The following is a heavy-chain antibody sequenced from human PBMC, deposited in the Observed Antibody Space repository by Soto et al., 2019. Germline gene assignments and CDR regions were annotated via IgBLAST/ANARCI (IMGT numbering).Heavy chain of an antibody. Sequence: QVQLQESGPGLVRPSETLSLTCTVAGDSVSSGSHHWNWIRQAPGKGLEWIGPIDFTGRTNHNPSLKGRGTISVDTSKNHLSLNLTAVTAADTAVYYCARDLVAIGGRVYAFDLWGQGTMVTVSS. V-gene: IGHV4-61*03. CDR3: ARDLVAIGGRVYAFDL. D-gene: IGHD2-21*01. CDR2: IDFTGRT. J-gene: IGHJ3*01. CDR1: GDSVSSGSHH.